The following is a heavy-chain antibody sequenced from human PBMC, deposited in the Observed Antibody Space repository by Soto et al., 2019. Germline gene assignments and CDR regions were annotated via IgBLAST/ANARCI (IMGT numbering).Heavy chain of an antibody. J-gene: IGHJ4*02. CDR1: GYTFTGYY. V-gene: IGHV1-2*04. CDR2: INPNSGGT. Sequence: ASVKVSCKASGYTFTGYYMHWVRQAPGQGLEWMGWINPNSGGTNYAQKFQGWVTMTRDTSISTAYMELSRLRSDDTAVHYCARGMDTAMVYFDYRGQGTMGIVAS. CDR3: ARGMDTAMVYFDY. D-gene: IGHD5-18*01.